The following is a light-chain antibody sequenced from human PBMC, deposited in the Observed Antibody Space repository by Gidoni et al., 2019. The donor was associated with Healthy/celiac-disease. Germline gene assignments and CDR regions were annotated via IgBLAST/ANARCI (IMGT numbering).Light chain of an antibody. CDR3: QAWDSSTYVV. J-gene: IGLJ2*01. V-gene: IGLV3-1*01. CDR1: KLGEKY. Sequence: SYELTQPPSVSVSPGQTASITCSGDKLGEKYACWYQHKPGQSPVLVIYQDSKRPSGIPERFSGSNSGNTATLTISGTQAMDEADYYCQAWDSSTYVVFGGGTKLTVL. CDR2: QDS.